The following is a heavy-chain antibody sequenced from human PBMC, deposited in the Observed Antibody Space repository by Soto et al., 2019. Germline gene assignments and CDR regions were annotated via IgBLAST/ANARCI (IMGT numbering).Heavy chain of an antibody. D-gene: IGHD3-3*01. J-gene: IGHJ6*02. V-gene: IGHV3-74*01. Sequence: EVQLVESGGGLVQPGGSLRLSCAASGFTFSNFRMHWVRQAPGKGLVWVSRINNDGSGIYYADSVKGRFTISRDDAKNTLFLQMNSLRAEDKAVYYCTRDGGGLGVWGQGTTVTVSS. CDR1: GFTFSNFR. CDR3: TRDGGGLGV. CDR2: INNDGSGI.